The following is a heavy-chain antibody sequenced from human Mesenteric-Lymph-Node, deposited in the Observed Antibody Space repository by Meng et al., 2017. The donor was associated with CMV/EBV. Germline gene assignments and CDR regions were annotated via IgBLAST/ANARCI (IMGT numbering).Heavy chain of an antibody. CDR3: AKSNRDSSSPYDYGMDV. V-gene: IGHV3-23*03. J-gene: IGHJ6*02. CDR1: GLIFTNAW. CDR2: IYSGGSST. Sequence: GESLKISCTASGLIFTNAWVNWVRQAPGKGLEWVSIIYSGGSSTSYADSVKGRFIISRDNSKNTLYLQMNSLRAEDTAVYYCAKSNRDSSSPYDYGMDVWGQGTTVTVSS. D-gene: IGHD6-13*01.